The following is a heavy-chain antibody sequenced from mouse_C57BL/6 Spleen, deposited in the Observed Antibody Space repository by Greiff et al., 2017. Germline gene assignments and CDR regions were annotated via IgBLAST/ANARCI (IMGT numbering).Heavy chain of an antibody. CDR3: ARQGGYYAYFDY. J-gene: IGHJ2*01. CDR2: IWSDGST. CDR1: GFSLTSYG. D-gene: IGHD1-1*01. Sequence: VKLMESGPGLVAPSQSLSITCTVSGFSLTSYGVHWVRQPPGKGLEWLVVIWSDGSTTYTSALKSRLSISKDNSKSQVFLKMNSLHTDDTAMYYCARQGGYYAYFDYWGQGTTLTVSS. V-gene: IGHV2-6-1*01.